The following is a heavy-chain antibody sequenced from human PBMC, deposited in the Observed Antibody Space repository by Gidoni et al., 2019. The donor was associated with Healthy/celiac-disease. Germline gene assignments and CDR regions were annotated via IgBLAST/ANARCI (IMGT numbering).Heavy chain of an antibody. CDR2: ISWNSGSR. CDR3: AKDMVGGNGYYYGMDV. D-gene: IGHD2-15*01. V-gene: IGHV3-9*01. J-gene: IGHJ6*02. CDR1: GFTFDDYA. Sequence: EVQLVESGGGLVQPGRSLRLSCAASGFTFDDYAIHWVRQAPGKGLDWVSGISWNSGSRGYADSVKGRFTISRDNAKNSLYLQMNSLRAEDTALYYCAKDMVGGNGYYYGMDVWGQGTTVTVSS.